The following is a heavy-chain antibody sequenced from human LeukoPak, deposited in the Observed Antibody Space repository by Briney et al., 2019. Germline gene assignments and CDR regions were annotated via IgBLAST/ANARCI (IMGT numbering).Heavy chain of an antibody. V-gene: IGHV3-30*04. J-gene: IGHJ4*02. CDR1: GFTCSSCV. D-gene: IGHD2-2*01. Sequence: GGSLRLSCAASGFTCSSCVMHWVRKAPGKGLEWVAIISYDGSNEYYADSVKGRFTISRDNSKNTLYLQMNSLRAADTALYYCASDIVVVPAATFDYWGQGTLVTVSS. CDR3: ASDIVVVPAATFDY. CDR2: ISYDGSNE.